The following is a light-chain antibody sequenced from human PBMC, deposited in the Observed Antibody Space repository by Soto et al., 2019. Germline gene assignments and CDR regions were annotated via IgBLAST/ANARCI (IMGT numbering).Light chain of an antibody. J-gene: IGKJ4*01. V-gene: IGKV3-20*01. Sequence: EIVLTQSPATLSLSPGERATLSCRASQSVSSSNLAWYKQKPGQAPRLLIYGASSRATGIPDRFSGSGSGTDFTLTISRLEPEDFAVYYCQQYGSSPRITFGGGTKVEIK. CDR2: GAS. CDR3: QQYGSSPRIT. CDR1: QSVSSSN.